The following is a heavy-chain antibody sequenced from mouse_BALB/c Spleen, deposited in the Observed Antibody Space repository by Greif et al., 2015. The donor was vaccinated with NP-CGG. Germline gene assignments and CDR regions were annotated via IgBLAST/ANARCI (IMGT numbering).Heavy chain of an antibody. V-gene: IGHV14-3*02. CDR2: IDPANGNT. CDR3: ARYYYGSSYFDY. D-gene: IGHD1-1*01. Sequence: VQLQQSGAELVKPGASVKLSCTASGFNIKDTYMHWVKQRPEQGLEWIGRIDPANGNTKYDPKFQGKATITAETSSNTAYLQLSSLTSEDTAVYYCARYYYGSSYFDYWGQGTTLTVSS. CDR1: GFNIKDTY. J-gene: IGHJ2*01.